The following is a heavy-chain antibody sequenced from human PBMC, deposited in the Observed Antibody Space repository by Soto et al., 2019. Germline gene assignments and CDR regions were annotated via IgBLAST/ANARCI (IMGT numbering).Heavy chain of an antibody. D-gene: IGHD3-3*01. CDR1: GFTFSSYG. V-gene: IGHV3-33*01. J-gene: IGHJ4*02. CDR3: ARAHRYMTILWVRNYYFDY. Sequence: GGSLRLSCAASGFTFSSYGMHWARQAPGKGLEWVAVIWYDGSNKYYADSVKGRFTISRDNSKNTLYLQMNSLRAEDTAVYYCARAHRYMTILWVRNYYFDYWGQGTLVNVSS. CDR2: IWYDGSNK.